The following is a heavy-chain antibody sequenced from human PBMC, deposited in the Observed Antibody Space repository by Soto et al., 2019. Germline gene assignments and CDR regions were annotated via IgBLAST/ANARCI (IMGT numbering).Heavy chain of an antibody. V-gene: IGHV3-23*01. J-gene: IGHJ4*02. CDR3: AKDSGSGYYYPLHY. CDR2: ISGSGGST. CDR1: GFTFSSYA. Sequence: EVQLLESGGGLVQPGGSLRLSCAASGFTFSSYAMSWVRQAPGKGLEWVSAISGSGGSTCYADSVKGRFTISRDNSKNTLYLQMNSLRAEDTAVYYCAKDSGSGYYYPLHYWGQGTLVTVSS. D-gene: IGHD3-22*01.